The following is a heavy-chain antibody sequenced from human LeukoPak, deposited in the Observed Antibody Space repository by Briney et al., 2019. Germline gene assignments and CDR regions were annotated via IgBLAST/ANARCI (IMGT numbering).Heavy chain of an antibody. J-gene: IGHJ4*02. D-gene: IGHD3-22*01. CDR3: AKDGLYYDGSEHVYYFDS. CDR1: GFTFSRSA. Sequence: GGSLRLSCAASGFTFSRSAMTWVRQGPGTGLEFVASIIYSGGATYYADSVKGRFTISRDNSKNTLYLQMNSLRAEDTALYYCAKDGLYYDGSEHVYYFDSWGQGTLVTISS. V-gene: IGHV3-23*01. CDR2: IIYSGGAT.